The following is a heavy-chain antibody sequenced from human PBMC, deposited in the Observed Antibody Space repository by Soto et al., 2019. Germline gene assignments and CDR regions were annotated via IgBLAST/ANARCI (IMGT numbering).Heavy chain of an antibody. CDR1: GYMFTIYD. Sequence: QVQLVQSGAEVQRPGASVKVSCQASGYMFTIYDMHWVRQAPGQSLEWMGWISTATGHATYSQKFQGRVTMTRDTSASKGWMALSSLTSEDTAVYFCVVSTGWWSFLYWGQGTLVTVPS. V-gene: IGHV1-3*04. CDR3: VVSTGWWSFLY. CDR2: ISTATGHA. J-gene: IGHJ1*01. D-gene: IGHD6-19*01.